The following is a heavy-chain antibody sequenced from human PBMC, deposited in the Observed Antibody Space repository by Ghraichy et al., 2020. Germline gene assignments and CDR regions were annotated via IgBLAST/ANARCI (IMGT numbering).Heavy chain of an antibody. CDR1: GGSVSSGSYH. Sequence: SETLSLTCTVSGGSVSSGSYHWSWIRQPPGKGLEWIGYIYYSGSTNYNPSLKSRVTISVDTSKNQFSLKLSSVTAADTAVYYCAREAHVDTAMVNRHDAFDIWGQGTMVTVSS. J-gene: IGHJ3*02. V-gene: IGHV4-61*01. D-gene: IGHD5-18*01. CDR3: AREAHVDTAMVNRHDAFDI. CDR2: IYYSGST.